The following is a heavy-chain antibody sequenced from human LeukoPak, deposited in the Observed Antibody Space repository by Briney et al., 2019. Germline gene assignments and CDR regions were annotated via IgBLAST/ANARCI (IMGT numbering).Heavy chain of an antibody. Sequence: PGRSLRLSCAASGFTFSSYGMHWVRQAPGKGLEWVAVISYDGSNKYYADSVKGRFTISRDNSKNTLYLQMNSLRAEDTAVYYCAKDVGGKLPFDYWGQGTLVTVSS. CDR3: AKDVGGKLPFDY. D-gene: IGHD4-23*01. CDR1: GFTFSSYG. V-gene: IGHV3-30*18. J-gene: IGHJ4*02. CDR2: ISYDGSNK.